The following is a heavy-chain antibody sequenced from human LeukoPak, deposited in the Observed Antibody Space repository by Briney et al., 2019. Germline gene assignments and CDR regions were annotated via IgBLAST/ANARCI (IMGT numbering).Heavy chain of an antibody. CDR3: ASRPRVGYYYMDV. V-gene: IGHV4-61*08. D-gene: IGHD1-26*01. CDR1: GDSISSGGYY. J-gene: IGHJ6*03. Sequence: SETLSLTCTVSGDSISSGGYYWSWIRQPPGKGLEWIGYIYYSGSTNYNPSLKSRVTISVDTSKNQFSLKLSSVTAADTAVYYCASRPRVGYYYMDVWGKGTTVTVSS. CDR2: IYYSGST.